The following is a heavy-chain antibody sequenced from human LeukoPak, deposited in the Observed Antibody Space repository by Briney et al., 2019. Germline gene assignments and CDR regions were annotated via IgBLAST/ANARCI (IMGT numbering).Heavy chain of an antibody. CDR3: AIMYCSSTSCNFDY. D-gene: IGHD2-2*01. V-gene: IGHV4-59*01. CDR1: GVSISSYY. J-gene: IGHJ4*02. CDR2: IYYSGST. Sequence: PSETLSLTCTVSGVSISSYYWSWIRQPPGKGLEWIGYIYYSGSTNYNPSLKSRVTISVDTSKNQFSLKLSSVTAADTAVYYCAIMYCSSTSCNFDYWGQGTLVTVSS.